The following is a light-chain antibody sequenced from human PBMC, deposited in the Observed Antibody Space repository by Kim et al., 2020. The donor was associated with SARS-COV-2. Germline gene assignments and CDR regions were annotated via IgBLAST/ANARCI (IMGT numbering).Light chain of an antibody. CDR3: SSYTLTSTWV. CDR2: DVT. Sequence: GHLITISGTGTYSDIGSFAYVSWYQQYPGKAPRLIIHDVTERPSGISNRFSGSRSGNTASLTISGLQAEDEADYHCSSYTLTSTWVFGGGTQLTVL. CDR1: YSDIGSFAY. V-gene: IGLV2-14*03. J-gene: IGLJ3*02.